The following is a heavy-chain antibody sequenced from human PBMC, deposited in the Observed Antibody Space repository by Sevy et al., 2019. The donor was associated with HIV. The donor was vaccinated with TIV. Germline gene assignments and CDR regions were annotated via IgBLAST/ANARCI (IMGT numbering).Heavy chain of an antibody. J-gene: IGHJ4*02. CDR2: INQDGSEK. V-gene: IGHV3-7*01. D-gene: IGHD6-6*01. CDR3: ARVGSSSFQY. CDR1: GFTFSSNW. Sequence: GGSLRLSCAASGFTFSSNWMGWVRQAPGKGLEWVANINQDGSEKYYVDSVKGRFTISGDNAKNSLYLQMNSLRADDTAVYYCARVGSSSFQYWGQGTLVTVSS.